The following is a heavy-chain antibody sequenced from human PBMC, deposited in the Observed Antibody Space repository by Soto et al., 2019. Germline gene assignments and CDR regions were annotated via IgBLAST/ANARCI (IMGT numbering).Heavy chain of an antibody. CDR2: IIPIFGTA. J-gene: IGHJ6*02. Sequence: SVKVSCKASGGTFSSYAISWVRQAPGQGLEWMGGIIPIFGTANYAQKFQGRVTITADESTSTAYMELSSLRSEDTAVYYCARAVPSAMVTSYYYYGMDVWGQGTTVTAP. D-gene: IGHD5-18*01. V-gene: IGHV1-69*13. CDR1: GGTFSSYA. CDR3: ARAVPSAMVTSYYYYGMDV.